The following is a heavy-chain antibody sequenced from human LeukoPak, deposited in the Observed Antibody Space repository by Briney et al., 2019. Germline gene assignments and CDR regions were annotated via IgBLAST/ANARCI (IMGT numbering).Heavy chain of an antibody. J-gene: IGHJ4*02. CDR3: ARAGSLTNYFDY. D-gene: IGHD3-16*02. CDR1: GYTFTSYY. CDR2: INPSGGST. V-gene: IGHV1-46*01. Sequence: ASVKVSCKASGYTFTSYYMHWVRQAPGQGLEWMGIINPSGGSTSYAQKFQGRVTMTRDTSTSTVYMELNSLRAEDTAVYYCARAGSLTNYFDYWGQGTLVTVSS.